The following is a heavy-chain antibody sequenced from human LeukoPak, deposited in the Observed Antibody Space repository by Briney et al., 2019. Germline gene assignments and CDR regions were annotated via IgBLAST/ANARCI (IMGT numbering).Heavy chain of an antibody. CDR3: ARDGGYYYDSSGYEDY. D-gene: IGHD3-22*01. CDR2: ISAYNGNT. Sequence: ASVTVSFTASGYTFTSYGISWVRQAPGQGLEWMGWISAYNGNTNYAQKLQGRVTMTTDTSTSTAYMELRSLRSDDTAVYYCARDGGYYYDSSGYEDYWGQGTLVTVSS. J-gene: IGHJ4*02. V-gene: IGHV1-18*01. CDR1: GYTFTSYG.